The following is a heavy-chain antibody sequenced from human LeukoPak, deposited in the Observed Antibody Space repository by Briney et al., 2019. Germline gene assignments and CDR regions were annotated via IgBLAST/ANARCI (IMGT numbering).Heavy chain of an antibody. D-gene: IGHD2-2*02. CDR2: ISSSSSYI. V-gene: IGHV3-11*06. CDR3: ARELGYCSSTSCYSYYYYGMDV. J-gene: IGHJ6*02. Sequence: PGGSLRLSCAASGFTFSDYYMSWIRQAPGKGLEWVSSISSSSSYIYYADSVKGRFTISRDNAKNSLYLQMNSLRAEDTAVYYCARELGYCSSTSCYSYYYYGMDVWGQGTTVTVSS. CDR1: GFTFSDYY.